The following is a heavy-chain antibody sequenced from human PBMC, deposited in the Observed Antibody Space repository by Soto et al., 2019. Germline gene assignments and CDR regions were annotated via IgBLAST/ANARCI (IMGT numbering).Heavy chain of an antibody. CDR2: TYHSGNT. CDR3: ATWGSTAFDI. V-gene: IGHV4-4*02. J-gene: IGHJ3*02. Sequence: QLQESGPGLVEPSGTLSLTCAVSRGSMSSSDWWCWVRQAPGKGLEWIGETYHSGNTNYNPSLKSRVTLSVDNSKTQFSLTLTSVTAADTGVYYCATWGSTAFDIWGQGTMVTVSS. D-gene: IGHD3-16*01. CDR1: RGSMSSSDW.